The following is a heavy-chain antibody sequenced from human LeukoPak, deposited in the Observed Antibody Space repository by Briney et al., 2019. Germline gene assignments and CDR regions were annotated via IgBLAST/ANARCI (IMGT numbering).Heavy chain of an antibody. V-gene: IGHV1-46*01. Sequence: ASVKVSCKASGYTFTSYYMHWVRQAPGQGLEWMGLINPSGGSTSYAQKFQGRVTMTRDTSTSTVYMELSSLRSEDTAVYYCARSEIAVAGSDAFDIWGQGTMVTVSS. CDR1: GYTFTSYY. J-gene: IGHJ3*02. CDR3: ARSEIAVAGSDAFDI. D-gene: IGHD6-19*01. CDR2: INPSGGST.